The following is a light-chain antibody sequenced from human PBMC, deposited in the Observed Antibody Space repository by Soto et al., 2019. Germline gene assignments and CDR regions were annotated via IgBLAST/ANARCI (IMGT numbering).Light chain of an antibody. CDR3: QKYKSAPPTWT. J-gene: IGKJ1*01. Sequence: DIQMTQSPSSLSASVGDRVTITCRASQGISNYLAWYQQKPGKVPKLLIYAASTLQSGVPSRFSCSGSGTDFTLTISSLQPEDVATYYCQKYKSAPPTWTFGQGTKVEIK. CDR2: AAS. CDR1: QGISNY. V-gene: IGKV1-27*01.